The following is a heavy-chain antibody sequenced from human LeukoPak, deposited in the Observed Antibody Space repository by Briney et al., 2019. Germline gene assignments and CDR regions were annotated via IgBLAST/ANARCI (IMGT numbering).Heavy chain of an antibody. J-gene: IGHJ4*02. CDR3: ARGRYSSGWRGYYFDY. D-gene: IGHD6-19*01. V-gene: IGHV1-18*01. CDR2: ISAYNGNT. Sequence: ASVKVSYKASGYTFTSYGISWVRQAPGQGLEWMGWISAYNGNTNYAQKLQGRVTMTTDTSTSTAYMELRSLRSDDTAVYYCARGRYSSGWRGYYFDYWGQGTLVTVSS. CDR1: GYTFTSYG.